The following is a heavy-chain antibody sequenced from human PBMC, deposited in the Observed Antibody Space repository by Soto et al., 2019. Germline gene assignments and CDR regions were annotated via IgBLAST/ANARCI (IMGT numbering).Heavy chain of an antibody. V-gene: IGHV1-69*12. D-gene: IGHD3-9*01. J-gene: IGHJ6*02. CDR3: AREVLVLVSTTVNSGYYYYAMDV. CDR2: IIPRSATS. CDR1: GDTFSTYT. Sequence: QVQLVQSGAEVKKPGSSVKVSCKASGDTFSTYTITWMRQAPGQGLEWMGGIIPRSATSKYAQKFQGRVTITADESTSTVYMELRTLRPEDTAVYYCAREVLVLVSTTVNSGYYYYAMDVWGQGTTVTVSS.